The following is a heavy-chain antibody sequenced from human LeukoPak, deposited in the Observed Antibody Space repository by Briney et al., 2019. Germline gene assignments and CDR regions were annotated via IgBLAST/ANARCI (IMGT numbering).Heavy chain of an antibody. V-gene: IGHV3-15*01. CDR2: IKSKTDGGTT. CDR3: TTVHYYCSGSDHRYFDY. D-gene: IGHD3-10*01. J-gene: IGHJ4*02. CDR1: GFTFSNDS. Sequence: GGSLRLSFAASGFTFSNDSMSWVRQAPGKGLEWVGRIKSKTDGGTTDYAAHERGRITITRDDSKNTLYLQMNSLKPEDTAVYYCTTVHYYCSGSDHRYFDYWGQGTLVTVSS.